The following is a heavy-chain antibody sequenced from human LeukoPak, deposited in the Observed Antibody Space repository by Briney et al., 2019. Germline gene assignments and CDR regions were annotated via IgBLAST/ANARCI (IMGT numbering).Heavy chain of an antibody. CDR2: ISGLGGST. CDR1: GFTFSSYA. J-gene: IGHJ4*02. CDR3: ARDVEARISAAGTFDY. Sequence: GGSLRLSCAASGFTFSSYAMSWVRQAPGKGLEWVSVISGLGGSTYYADSVKGRFAISRDNSKITLWLQMNSLRADDTAIYYCARDVEARISAAGTFDYWGQGSLVTVSS. V-gene: IGHV3-23*01. D-gene: IGHD6-13*01.